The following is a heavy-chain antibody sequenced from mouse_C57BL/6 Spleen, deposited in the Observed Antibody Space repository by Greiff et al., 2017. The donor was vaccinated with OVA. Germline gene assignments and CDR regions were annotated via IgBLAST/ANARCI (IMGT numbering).Heavy chain of an antibody. V-gene: IGHV5-9-1*02. CDR2: ISSGGDYI. J-gene: IGHJ2*01. D-gene: IGHD2-4*01. Sequence: EVKLMESGEGLVKPGGSLKLSCAASGFTFSSYAMSWVRQTPEKRLEWVAYISSGGDYIYYADTVKGRFTISRDNARNTLYLQMSSLKSEDTAMYYCTREGLRLGFDYWGQGTTLTVSS. CDR1: GFTFSSYA. CDR3: TREGLRLGFDY.